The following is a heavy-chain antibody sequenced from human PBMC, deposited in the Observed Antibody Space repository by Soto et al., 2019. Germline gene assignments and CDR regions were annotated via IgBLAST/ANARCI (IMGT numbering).Heavy chain of an antibody. CDR3: ARSPGYCSTTRCYGRDFAMDV. V-gene: IGHV3-30-3*01. CDR2: ISFDGSTK. D-gene: IGHD2-2*01. CDR1: GFTFSNYA. J-gene: IGHJ6*02. Sequence: QVQLVEFGGGVVQPGRSLRLSCAASGFTFSNYAMHWVRQAPGKGLQWVALISFDGSTKYYADSVKGRFTISRDNSKNTLYLQMNSLRAEDTAVYYCARSPGYCSTTRCYGRDFAMDVWGQGTTVTVSS.